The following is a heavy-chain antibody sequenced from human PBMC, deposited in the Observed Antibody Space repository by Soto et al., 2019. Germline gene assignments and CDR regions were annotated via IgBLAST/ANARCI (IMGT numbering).Heavy chain of an antibody. V-gene: IGHV4-31*03. J-gene: IGHJ6*02. CDR3: ARELASVVAASVGGMDV. Sequence: RSLTCTVSGGSISSGGYYWSWIRQHPGKGLEWIGYIYYSGSTYYNPSLKSRVTISVDTSKNQFSLKLSSVTAADTAVYYCARELASVVAASVGGMDVWGQGTKVTVAS. CDR2: IYYSGST. D-gene: IGHD2-15*01. CDR1: GGSISSGGYY.